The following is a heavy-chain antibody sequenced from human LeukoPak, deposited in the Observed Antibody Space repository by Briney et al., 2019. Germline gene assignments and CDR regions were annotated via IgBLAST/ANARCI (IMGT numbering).Heavy chain of an antibody. CDR2: ISWNSGSI. CDR1: GLTFDDYA. V-gene: IGHV3-9*01. Sequence: PGRSLRLSCAASGLTFDDYAMHWVRQAPGKGLEWVSGISWNSGSIGYADSVKGRFTISRDNAKNSLYLQMNSLRAEDTALYYCAKDISDGYNTYFDYWGQGTLVTVSS. CDR3: AKDISDGYNTYFDY. D-gene: IGHD5-24*01. J-gene: IGHJ4*02.